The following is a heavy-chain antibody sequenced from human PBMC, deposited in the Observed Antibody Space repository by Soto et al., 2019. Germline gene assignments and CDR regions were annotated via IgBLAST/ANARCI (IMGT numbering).Heavy chain of an antibody. D-gene: IGHD6-13*01. CDR1: GGSISSYR. CDR2: LNNYGNT. CDR3: ARGGSGSSWYRVYYYGMDV. J-gene: IGHJ6*02. Sequence: PSETLSLTCTVSGGSISSYRWSWIRQPAGKGLEWIGRLNNYGNTHYNPSLKSRVTVSVDTSKNQFSLKLSSVTAADTAVYYCARGGSGSSWYRVYYYGMDVWGQGTTVTVSS. V-gene: IGHV4-4*07.